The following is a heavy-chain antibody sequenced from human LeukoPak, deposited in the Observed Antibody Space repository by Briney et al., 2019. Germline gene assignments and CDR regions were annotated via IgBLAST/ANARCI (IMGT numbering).Heavy chain of an antibody. CDR1: GGSISSSNYC. CDR2: FCYSGST. CDR3: ARHLAPDFWTYDY. J-gene: IGHJ4*02. D-gene: IGHD3-3*01. Sequence: SETLSLTCTVSGGSISSSNYCWGWIRQPPGKVLEWIGTFCYSGSTYYNPSLKSRVTISVDTSKNQFSLKLSSVTAADTAVYYCARHLAPDFWTYDYWGQGTLVIVSS. V-gene: IGHV4-39*01.